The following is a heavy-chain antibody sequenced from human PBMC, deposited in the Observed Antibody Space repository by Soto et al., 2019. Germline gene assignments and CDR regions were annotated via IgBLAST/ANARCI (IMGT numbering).Heavy chain of an antibody. Sequence: PGGSLRLSCAASGFTFSGSAMHWVRQASGKGLEWVGRIRSKANSYATAYAASVKGRFTISRDDSKNTAYLQMNSLKTEDTAVYYCTTTRNDYVWGSYNAFDIWGQGTMVTVS. CDR2: IRSKANSYAT. CDR1: GFTFSGSA. CDR3: TTTRNDYVWGSYNAFDI. V-gene: IGHV3-73*01. D-gene: IGHD3-16*01. J-gene: IGHJ3*02.